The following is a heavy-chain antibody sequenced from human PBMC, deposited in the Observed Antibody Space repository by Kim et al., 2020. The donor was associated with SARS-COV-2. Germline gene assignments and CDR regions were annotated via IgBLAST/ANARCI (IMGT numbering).Heavy chain of an antibody. CDR3: ARQGDSSSWYGLGYFQH. J-gene: IGHJ1*01. D-gene: IGHD6-13*01. V-gene: IGHV4-59*08. Sequence: LKSRVTMSVDTSKNPFSLKLSSVTAADTAVYYCARQGDSSSWYGLGYFQHWGQGTLVTVSS.